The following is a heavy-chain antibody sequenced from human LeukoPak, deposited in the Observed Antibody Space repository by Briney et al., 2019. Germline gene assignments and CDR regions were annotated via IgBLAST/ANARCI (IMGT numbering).Heavy chain of an antibody. V-gene: IGHV4-59*01. CDR3: ARGKGGATSFGY. J-gene: IGHJ4*02. D-gene: IGHD1-26*01. CDR1: GGSISSYY. Sequence: PSETLSLTCTVSGGSISSYYWSWIRQPPGKGLEWIGYIYYSGSTNYNPSLKSRVTISVDTSENQFSLKLSSVTAADTAVYYCARGKGGATSFGYWGQGTLVTVSS. CDR2: IYYSGST.